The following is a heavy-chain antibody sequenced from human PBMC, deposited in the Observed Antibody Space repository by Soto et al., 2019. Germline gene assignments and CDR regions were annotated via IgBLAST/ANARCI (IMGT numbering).Heavy chain of an antibody. D-gene: IGHD2-21*02. CDR2: ISGSGGST. CDR1: GFTFSSYA. J-gene: IGHJ4*02. CDR3: AKGSWPRDLVTDMYYFDY. Sequence: EVQLLESGGGLVQPGGSLRLSCAASGFTFSSYAMSWVRQAPGKGLEWVSAISGSGGSTYYADSVKGRFTISRDNSKNTLDLQMNSLRAEDTAVYYCAKGSWPRDLVTDMYYFDYWGQGTLVTVSS. V-gene: IGHV3-23*01.